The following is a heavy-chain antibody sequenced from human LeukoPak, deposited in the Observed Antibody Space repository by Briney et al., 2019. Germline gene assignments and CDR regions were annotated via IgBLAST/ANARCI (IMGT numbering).Heavy chain of an antibody. CDR2: ISSSSSTI. CDR3: ARVKSGYIKPGFDY. CDR1: GVTFSSYS. J-gene: IGHJ4*02. Sequence: GGSLRLSCAASGVTFSSYSMNWVRQAPGKGLEWVSYISSSSSTIYYADSVKGRFTISRDNAKNSLYLQMNSLRAEDTAVYYCARVKSGYIKPGFDYWGQGTLVTVSS. V-gene: IGHV3-48*01. D-gene: IGHD5-12*01.